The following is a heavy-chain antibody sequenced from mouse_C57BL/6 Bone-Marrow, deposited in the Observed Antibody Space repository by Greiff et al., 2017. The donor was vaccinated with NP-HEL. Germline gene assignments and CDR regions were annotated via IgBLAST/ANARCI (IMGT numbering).Heavy chain of an antibody. D-gene: IGHD2-4*01. V-gene: IGHV1-59*01. CDR3: ARSGITTGNRGFAY. CDR1: GYTFTSYW. Sequence: QVQLKQPGAELVRPGTSVKLSCKASGYTFTSYWMHWVKQRPGQGLEWIGVIDPSDSYTNYNQKFKGKATLTVDTSSSTAYMQLSSLTSEDSAVYYCARSGITTGNRGFAYWGQGTLVTVSA. CDR2: IDPSDSYT. J-gene: IGHJ3*01.